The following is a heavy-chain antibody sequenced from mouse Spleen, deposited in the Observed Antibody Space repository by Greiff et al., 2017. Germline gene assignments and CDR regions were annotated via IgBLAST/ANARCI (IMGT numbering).Heavy chain of an antibody. V-gene: IGHV1-81*01. D-gene: IGHD2-4*01. Sequence: VKLVESGAELARPGASVKLSCKASGYTFTSYGISWVKQRTGQGLEWIGEIYPRSGNTYYNEKFKGKATLTADKSSSTAYMELRSLTSEDSAVYFCARNDYDTMDYWGQGTSVTVSS. CDR3: ARNDYDTMDY. CDR1: GYTFTSYG. J-gene: IGHJ4*01. CDR2: IYPRSGNT.